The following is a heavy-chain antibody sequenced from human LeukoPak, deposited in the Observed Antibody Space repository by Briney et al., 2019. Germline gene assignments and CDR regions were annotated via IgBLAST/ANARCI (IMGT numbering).Heavy chain of an antibody. J-gene: IGHJ5*02. Sequence: PSETLSLTCTVSGGSISSYYWSWIRQPPGKGLEWIGYIYYSGSTNYNPSLKSRVTISVDTSKNQFSLKLSSVTAADTAVYYCARDQCSGGSCYPGWFDPWGQGTLVTVSS. CDR3: ARDQCSGGSCYPGWFDP. CDR2: IYYSGST. V-gene: IGHV4-59*01. D-gene: IGHD2-15*01. CDR1: GGSISSYY.